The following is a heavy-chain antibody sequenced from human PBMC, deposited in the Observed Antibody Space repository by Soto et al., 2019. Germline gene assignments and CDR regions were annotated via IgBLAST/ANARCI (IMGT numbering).Heavy chain of an antibody. J-gene: IGHJ4*02. CDR2: IRSSGSAI. CDR3: AREDDTSGSGYFDY. D-gene: IGHD3-22*01. V-gene: IGHV3-11*01. CDR1: GFTFSDYY. Sequence: GGSLRLSCAVSGFTFSDYYMSWIRQAPGEGLQWVSNIRSSGSAIYYADSVKGRFTISRDNAENSLYLQMNSLRAEDTAVYYCAREDDTSGSGYFDYWGQGALVTVSS.